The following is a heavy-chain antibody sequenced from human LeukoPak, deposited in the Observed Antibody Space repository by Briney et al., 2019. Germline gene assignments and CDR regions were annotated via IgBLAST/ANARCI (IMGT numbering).Heavy chain of an antibody. CDR2: IYHSGST. CDR1: GYSISSGYY. J-gene: IGHJ4*02. CDR3: ARVPMEAGTPSIDY. D-gene: IGHD6-19*01. V-gene: IGHV4-38-2*02. Sequence: PSETLSLTCTVSGYSISSGYYWGWIRQPPGKGLEWIGSIYHSGSTYYNPSLKSRVTISVDTSKNQFSLKLSSVTAADTAVYYCARVPMEAGTPSIDYWGQGTLVTVSS.